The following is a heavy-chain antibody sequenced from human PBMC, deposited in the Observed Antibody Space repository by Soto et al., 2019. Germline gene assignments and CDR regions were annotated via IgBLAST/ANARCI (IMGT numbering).Heavy chain of an antibody. D-gene: IGHD3-10*01. CDR3: ARVFGFGGMDV. Sequence: QVQLQESGPGLVKPSQTLSLTCTVSGGSISSGGYYWSWIRQHPGKGLEWIGYMYYSGSTYYNPSLTSRVTISVDSSKNKFSLKLSSVTAADTAGYYCARVFGFGGMDVWGQGTTCTVSS. CDR2: MYYSGST. J-gene: IGHJ6*02. V-gene: IGHV4-31*03. CDR1: GGSISSGGYY.